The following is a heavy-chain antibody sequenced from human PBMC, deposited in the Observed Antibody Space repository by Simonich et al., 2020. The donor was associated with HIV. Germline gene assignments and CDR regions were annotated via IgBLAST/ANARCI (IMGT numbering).Heavy chain of an antibody. CDR2: ISSISSYI. Sequence: EVQLVESGGGLVKPGGSLRLSCAASGCTFSSYSMNWVRQAPGKGLEWVSSISSISSYIYYADSVKGRFTISRDNAKNSLYLQMNSLRAEDTAVYYCARDGRKGSSTSCSDYWGQGTLVTVSS. V-gene: IGHV3-21*01. CDR3: ARDGRKGSSTSCSDY. CDR1: GCTFSSYS. J-gene: IGHJ4*02. D-gene: IGHD2-2*01.